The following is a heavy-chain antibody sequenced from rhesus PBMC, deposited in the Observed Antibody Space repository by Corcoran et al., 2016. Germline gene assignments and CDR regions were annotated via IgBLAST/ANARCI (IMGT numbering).Heavy chain of an antibody. CDR2: INGKSGST. CDR1: GASISSTW. D-gene: IGHD4-23*01. J-gene: IGHJ4*01. V-gene: IGHV4-80*01. CDR3: ARPSNGDFDY. Sequence: QVQLQESGPGLVKPSETLSLTCTVSGASISSTWWSWIRQPPGKGREWIGEINGKSGSTNYNPSLKSRVTSSKDASKNQFALKLSSVTAADTAGYYCARPSNGDFDYWGQGVLVTVSS.